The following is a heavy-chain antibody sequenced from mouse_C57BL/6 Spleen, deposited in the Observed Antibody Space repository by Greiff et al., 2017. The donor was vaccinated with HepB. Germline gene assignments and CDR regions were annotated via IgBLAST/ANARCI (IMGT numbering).Heavy chain of an antibody. Sequence: EVQLQQSGPELVKPGASVKISCKASGYTFTDYYMNWVKQSHGKSLEWIGDINPNNGGTSYNQKFKGKATLTVDKSSSTAYMELRSLTSEDSAVYYCARGDLWGAWFAYWGQGTLVTVSA. CDR3: ARGDLWGAWFAY. V-gene: IGHV1-26*01. D-gene: IGHD1-1*02. J-gene: IGHJ3*01. CDR1: GYTFTDYY. CDR2: INPNNGGT.